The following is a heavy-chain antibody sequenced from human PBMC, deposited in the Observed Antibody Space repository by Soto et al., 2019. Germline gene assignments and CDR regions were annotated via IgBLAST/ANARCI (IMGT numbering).Heavy chain of an antibody. CDR1: GFSLNTDGVG. J-gene: IGHJ4*02. D-gene: IGHD2-15*01. Sequence: QITLKESGPTLVKPTQTLTLTCTFSGFSLNTDGVGVGWIRQPPRKALEWLALIYWDDDKRYSPSLESRLTXTXXPSKNQVVLTMTNMDPVDTATYYCAHTVAPRISDYWGQGTQVTVSS. V-gene: IGHV2-5*02. CDR2: IYWDDDK. CDR3: AHTVAPRISDY.